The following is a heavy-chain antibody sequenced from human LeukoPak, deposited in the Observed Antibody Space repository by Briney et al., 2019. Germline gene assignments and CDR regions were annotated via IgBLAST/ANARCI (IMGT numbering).Heavy chain of an antibody. V-gene: IGHV1-2*02. CDR3: ATDPRTTVFGTFRYYYMDV. D-gene: IGHD3-3*01. CDR2: INPNSGDT. J-gene: IGHJ6*03. CDR1: GYTLTGYY. Sequence: ASVKVSCKAPGYTLTGYYMHWVRQAPGQGLEWMGWINPNSGDTNYAQKFQGRVTMTRDTSINTAYMELSRLTSDDTAVYYCATDPRTTVFGTFRYYYMDVWGEGTTVAVSS.